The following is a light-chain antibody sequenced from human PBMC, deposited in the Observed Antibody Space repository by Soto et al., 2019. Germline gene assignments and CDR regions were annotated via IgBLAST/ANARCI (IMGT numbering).Light chain of an antibody. CDR2: AAS. J-gene: IGKJ4*01. Sequence: DIQMTQSPSSLSASVGDRVTITCRARQSISSYLNWYQQKPGKAPKLLIYAASSLQSGVPSRFSGSGSGTDFTLTISSLQREDIATYYCQQSYGTPLTFGGGTKVEIK. CDR3: QQSYGTPLT. V-gene: IGKV1-39*01. CDR1: QSISSY.